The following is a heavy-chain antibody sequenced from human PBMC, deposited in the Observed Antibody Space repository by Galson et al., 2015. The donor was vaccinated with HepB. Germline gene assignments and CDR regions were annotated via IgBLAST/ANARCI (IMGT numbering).Heavy chain of an antibody. J-gene: IGHJ4*02. CDR3: ARHVGGHTTPFDY. Sequence: TLSLTCTVSGGSISSISYSWGWVRQPPGKGLEWIGTIYYSGDTYYNPSLKSRVTISIDTSKNRFSLRLTSVSAADTAIYYCARHVGGHTTPFDYWGQGTLVTVSS. CDR1: GGSISSISYS. CDR2: IYYSGDT. V-gene: IGHV4-39*01. D-gene: IGHD3-16*01.